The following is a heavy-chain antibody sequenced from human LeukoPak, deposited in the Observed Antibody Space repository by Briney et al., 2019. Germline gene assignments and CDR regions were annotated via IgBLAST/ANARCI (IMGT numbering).Heavy chain of an antibody. CDR3: ARLEWLLSGFDY. Sequence: SETLSLTCAVYGGSFSGYYWSWLRQPPGKGLEWIGYIYYSGSTNYNPSLKSRVTISVDTSKNQFSLKLSSVTAADTAVYYCARLEWLLSGFDYWGQGTLVTVSS. CDR1: GGSFSGYY. D-gene: IGHD3-3*01. V-gene: IGHV4-59*01. CDR2: IYYSGST. J-gene: IGHJ4*02.